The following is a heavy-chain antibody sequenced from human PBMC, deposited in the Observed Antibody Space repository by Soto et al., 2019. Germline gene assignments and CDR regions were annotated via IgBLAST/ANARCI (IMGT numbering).Heavy chain of an antibody. D-gene: IGHD3-10*01. CDR2: IWYDGSNK. CDR3: ARETTMVRGVILTYGMDV. Sequence: PGGSLRLSCAASGFTFSSYGMHWVRQAPGKGLEWVAVIWYDGSNKYYADSVKGRFTISRDNSKNTLYLQMNSLRAEDTAVYYCARETTMVRGVILTYGMDVWGQGTTVTVSS. CDR1: GFTFSSYG. V-gene: IGHV3-33*01. J-gene: IGHJ6*02.